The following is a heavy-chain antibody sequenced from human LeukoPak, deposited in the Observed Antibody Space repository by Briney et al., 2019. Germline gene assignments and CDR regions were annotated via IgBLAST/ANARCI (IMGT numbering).Heavy chain of an antibody. D-gene: IGHD2-2*01. V-gene: IGHV4-59*01. CDR3: ARRVNVVVPAAPPNDAFDI. CDR1: GGSISSYY. Sequence: SETLSLTCTVSGGSISSYYWSWIRQPPGKGLEWIGYIYYSGSTNYNPSLKSRVTISVDTSKNQFSLKLSSVTAADTAVYYCARRVNVVVPAAPPNDAFDIWGQGTMVTVSS. J-gene: IGHJ3*02. CDR2: IYYSGST.